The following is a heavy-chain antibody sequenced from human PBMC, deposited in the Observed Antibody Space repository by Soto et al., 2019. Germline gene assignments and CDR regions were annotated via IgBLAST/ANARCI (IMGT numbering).Heavy chain of an antibody. Sequence: ASVKVSCKASGYTFTGYYMHWVRQAPGQGLEWMGWINPNSGGTNYAQKFQGWVTMTRDTSISTAYMELSRLRSDDTAVYYCARGIRELSDKEYYYYYYGMDVWGQGTTVTVSS. D-gene: IGHD3-16*02. J-gene: IGHJ6*02. V-gene: IGHV1-2*04. CDR3: ARGIRELSDKEYYYYYYGMDV. CDR2: INPNSGGT. CDR1: GYTFTGYY.